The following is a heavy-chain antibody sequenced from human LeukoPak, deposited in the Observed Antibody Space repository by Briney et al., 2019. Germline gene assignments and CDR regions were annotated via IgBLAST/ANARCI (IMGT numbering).Heavy chain of an antibody. CDR1: GYRFTSYW. CDR3: ARRQGCSSTSCPPDY. J-gene: IGHJ4*02. Sequence: GESLKISCKGSGYRFTSYWISWVRQMPGKGLEWMGRIDPSDSYTNYSPSFQGHVTISADKSISTAYLQWSSLKASDTAMYYCARRQGCSSTSCPPDYWGQGTLVTVSP. V-gene: IGHV5-10-1*01. D-gene: IGHD2-2*01. CDR2: IDPSDSYT.